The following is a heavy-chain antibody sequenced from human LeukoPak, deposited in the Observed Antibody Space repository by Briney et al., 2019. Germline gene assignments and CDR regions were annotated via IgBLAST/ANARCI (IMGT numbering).Heavy chain of an antibody. CDR3: ARDRGLITFGGVIVPTNWFDP. D-gene: IGHD3-16*02. J-gene: IGHJ5*02. Sequence: GRSLRLSCAASGFTFSSYAMHWVCQAPGKGLEWVAVISYDGSNKYYADSVKGRFTISRDNSKNTLYLQMNSLRAEDTAVYYCARDRGLITFGGVIVPTNWFDPWGQGTLVTVSS. CDR1: GFTFSSYA. V-gene: IGHV3-30*01. CDR2: ISYDGSNK.